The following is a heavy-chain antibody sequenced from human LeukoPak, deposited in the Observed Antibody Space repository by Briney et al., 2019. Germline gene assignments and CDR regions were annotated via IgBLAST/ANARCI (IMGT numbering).Heavy chain of an antibody. Sequence: GGSLRLSCAASGSTFSSYAMSWVRQAPGKGLEWVSAISGSGGSTYYADSVKGRFTISRDNSKNTLYLRMNSLRAEDTAVYYCAKDTYYYDSSGSFDYWGQGTLVTVSS. CDR1: GSTFSSYA. D-gene: IGHD3-22*01. CDR2: ISGSGGST. V-gene: IGHV3-23*01. CDR3: AKDTYYYDSSGSFDY. J-gene: IGHJ4*02.